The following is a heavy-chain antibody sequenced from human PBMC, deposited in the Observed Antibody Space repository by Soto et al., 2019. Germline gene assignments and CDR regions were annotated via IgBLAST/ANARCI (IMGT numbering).Heavy chain of an antibody. Sequence: QVQLVESGGGVVQPGRSLRLSCAASGFTFSSYAMHWVRQAPGKGLEWVAVISYDGSNKYYADSVKGRFTISRDNSKNTLYLQMNSLRAEDTAVYYCARVPSRAYYYYGMDVWGQGTTVTVSS. J-gene: IGHJ6*02. CDR1: GFTFSSYA. CDR3: ARVPSRAYYYYGMDV. V-gene: IGHV3-30-3*01. CDR2: ISYDGSNK.